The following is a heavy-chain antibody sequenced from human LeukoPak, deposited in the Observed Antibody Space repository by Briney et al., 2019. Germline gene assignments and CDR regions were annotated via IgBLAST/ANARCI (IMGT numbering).Heavy chain of an antibody. CDR3: AKLTGKVIVVVTASALNAFDI. CDR1: GFTFSSYA. Sequence: GGSLRLSCAASGFTFSSYAMSWVRQAPGKGLEWVSAISGSGGSTYYADSVKGRFTISRDNSKSTLYLQMNSLRAEDTAVYYCAKLTGKVIVVVTASALNAFDIWGQGTMVTVSS. D-gene: IGHD2-21*02. J-gene: IGHJ3*02. V-gene: IGHV3-23*01. CDR2: ISGSGGST.